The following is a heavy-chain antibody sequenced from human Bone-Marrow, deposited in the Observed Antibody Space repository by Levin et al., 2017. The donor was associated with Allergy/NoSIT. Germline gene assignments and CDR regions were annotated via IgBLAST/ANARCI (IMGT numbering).Heavy chain of an antibody. CDR1: GDSIGSGRYY. CDR3: ARGAVMTRDYDYYAMDV. Sequence: SETLSLTCTVSGDSIGSGRYYWSWIRQHPGTGLEWIGLMYYSGSTFYNPSLRSRITISVDTSKNQFSLKLTSVTAADTAVYFCARGAVMTRDYDYYAMDVWGHGTAVTVSS. J-gene: IGHJ6*02. CDR2: MYYSGST. V-gene: IGHV4-31*03. D-gene: IGHD3-16*01.